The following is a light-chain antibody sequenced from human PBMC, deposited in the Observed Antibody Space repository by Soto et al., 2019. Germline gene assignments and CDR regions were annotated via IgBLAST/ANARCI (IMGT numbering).Light chain of an antibody. CDR2: RNS. V-gene: IGLV1-40*01. J-gene: IGLJ2*01. CDR1: SSNIGAGYD. Sequence: QPVLTQPPSVSGAPGQRVTISCTGSSSNIGAGYDVHWYQQLPGTAPKLLIHRNSNRPSGVPDRFSGSKSGTSGSLAITGLQAEDEADYYCQSYDSSLSGSVFGGGTKLTVL. CDR3: QSYDSSLSGSV.